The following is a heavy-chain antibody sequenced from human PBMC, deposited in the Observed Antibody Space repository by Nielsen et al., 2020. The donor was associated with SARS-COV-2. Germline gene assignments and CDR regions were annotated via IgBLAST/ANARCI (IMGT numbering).Heavy chain of an antibody. CDR3: AKLPYGSGSYYIGDDAFDI. Sequence: CAASGFTFDDYAMHWVRQAPGKGLEWVSGISWNSGSIGYADSVKGRFTISRDNAKNSLYLQMNSLRAEDTALYYCAKLPYGSGSYYIGDDAFDIWGQGTMVTVSS. J-gene: IGHJ3*02. CDR1: GFTFDDYA. D-gene: IGHD3-10*01. CDR2: ISWNSGSI. V-gene: IGHV3-9*01.